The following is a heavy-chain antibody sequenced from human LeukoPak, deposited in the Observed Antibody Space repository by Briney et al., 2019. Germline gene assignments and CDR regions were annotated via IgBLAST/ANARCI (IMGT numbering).Heavy chain of an antibody. CDR2: IKQDGSEK. CDR3: ARSGYDFWSGYPLGYYYMDV. V-gene: IGHV3-7*01. Sequence: GGSLRLSCAASGFTFSSYWMSWVRQAPGKGLEWVANIKQDGSEKYYVDSVKGRFTISRDNAKNSLYLQMNSLRAEDTAVYYCARSGYDFWSGYPLGYYYMDVWGKGTTVTVSS. J-gene: IGHJ6*03. CDR1: GFTFSSYW. D-gene: IGHD3-3*01.